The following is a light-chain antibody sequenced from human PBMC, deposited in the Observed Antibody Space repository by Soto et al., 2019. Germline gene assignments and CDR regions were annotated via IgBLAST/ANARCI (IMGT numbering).Light chain of an antibody. CDR1: QSVSSSY. J-gene: IGKJ2*01. V-gene: IGKV3-15*01. CDR2: GAS. Sequence: EMVMTQSPATLSVSPGERATLSCRASQSVSSSYLAWYQQKPGQAPRLLIYGASTRATGIPARFSGSGSGTEFTLTISSLQSEDFAVYYCQQYNNWPQTFGQGTKLDIK. CDR3: QQYNNWPQT.